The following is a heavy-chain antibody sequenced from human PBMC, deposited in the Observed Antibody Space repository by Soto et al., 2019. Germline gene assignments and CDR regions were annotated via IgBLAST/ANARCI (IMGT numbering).Heavy chain of an antibody. V-gene: IGHV3-7*01. CDR1: GFIFSNYC. D-gene: IGHD4-17*01. CDR2: IKQDGSEK. J-gene: IGHJ3*02. CDR3: ARDQSVKI. Sequence: EVQLVESGGGLVPPGGSLRLSCATSGFIFSNYCMNWVRQAPGKGLEWVANIKQDGSEKYYVDPVKGRFTTSRDNAKNSLYLQMNSLTAEDTAVYYCARDQSVKIWGQGTMVTVSS.